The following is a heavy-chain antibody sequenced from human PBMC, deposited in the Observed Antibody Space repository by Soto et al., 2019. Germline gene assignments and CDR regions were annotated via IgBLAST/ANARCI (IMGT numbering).Heavy chain of an antibody. CDR3: ARGRGSTGYLGREHYFDY. Sequence: EVQVVESGGGLVQPGGSLRLSGAASGFSVTNNYMNWVRQAPGKGLEWVSIIDIGGNTYYADSVKDRFTISRDNSRNTXXLHMDSLRAEDTAVYYCARGRGSTGYLGREHYFDYWGQGTLVTVSP. D-gene: IGHD2-2*01. V-gene: IGHV3-66*01. CDR1: GFSVTNNY. J-gene: IGHJ4*02. CDR2: IDIGGNT.